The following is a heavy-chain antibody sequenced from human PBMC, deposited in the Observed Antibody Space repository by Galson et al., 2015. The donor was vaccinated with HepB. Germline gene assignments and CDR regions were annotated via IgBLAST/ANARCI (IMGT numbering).Heavy chain of an antibody. J-gene: IGHJ4*02. Sequence: SVKVSCKASGYTFTGYYMHWVRQAPGQGLEWMGWINPNSGGTNYAQKFQGRVTMTRDTSISTAYMELSRLRSDDTAVYYCARGYYGSGSSYYFDYWGQGTLVTVSS. CDR3: ARGYYGSGSSYYFDY. CDR2: INPNSGGT. CDR1: GYTFTGYY. V-gene: IGHV1-2*02. D-gene: IGHD3-10*01.